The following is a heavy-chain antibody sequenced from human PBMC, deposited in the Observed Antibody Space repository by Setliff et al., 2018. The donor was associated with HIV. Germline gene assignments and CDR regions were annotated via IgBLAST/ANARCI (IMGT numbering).Heavy chain of an antibody. D-gene: IGHD3-22*01. CDR3: ARFRRSGYNYVEGTALAY. Sequence: GGSLRLSCAASGFTLSDYYMAWIRQAPGKGLEWISYISSSGNTMYYADSVKGRFTISRDNAKNSLYLQVNSLRAEDTAVYYCARFRRSGYNYVEGTALAYWGQGTLVTVSS. CDR2: ISSSGNTM. V-gene: IGHV3-11*01. J-gene: IGHJ4*02. CDR1: GFTLSDYY.